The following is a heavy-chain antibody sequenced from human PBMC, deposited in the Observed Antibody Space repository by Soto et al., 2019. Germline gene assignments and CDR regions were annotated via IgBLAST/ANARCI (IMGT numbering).Heavy chain of an antibody. D-gene: IGHD1-26*01. CDR3: TRAPVSGSYCFDF. Sequence: LETLSLTYTVSGGSVSSGNYYWSWIRQPPGKGLEWIGYIFHTGTTNYNPSLKSRVTISLDTSMNQFSLKLSSVTPADTAVYYCTRAPVSGSYCFDFWGQGTPVTVSS. CDR1: GGSVSSGNYY. J-gene: IGHJ4*02. V-gene: IGHV4-61*01. CDR2: IFHTGTT.